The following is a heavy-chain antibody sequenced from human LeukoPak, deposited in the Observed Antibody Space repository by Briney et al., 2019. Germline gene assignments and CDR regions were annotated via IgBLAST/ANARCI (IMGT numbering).Heavy chain of an antibody. D-gene: IGHD3-10*02. CDR2: ISSSGSTI. V-gene: IGHV3-48*03. Sequence: GGSLRLSCAASGFTFSSYEMNWVRKAPGRGLEWVSYISSSGSTIYYADSVKGRFTISRDNAKNSLYLQMNSLRAEDTAVYYCAELGITMIGGVWGKGTTVTISS. J-gene: IGHJ6*04. CDR1: GFTFSSYE. CDR3: AELGITMIGGV.